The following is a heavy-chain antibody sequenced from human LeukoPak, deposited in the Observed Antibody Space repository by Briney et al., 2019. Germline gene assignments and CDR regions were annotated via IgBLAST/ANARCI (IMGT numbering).Heavy chain of an antibody. CDR2: INHSGST. D-gene: IGHD3-10*01. V-gene: IGHV4-34*01. CDR3: AREGNSGVRGVKVDY. J-gene: IGHJ4*02. Sequence: SETLSLTRAVYGGSFSGYYWSWIRQPPGKGLEWIGEINHSGSTNYNPSLKSRVTISVDTSKNQFSLKLSSVTAADTAVYYCAREGNSGVRGVKVDYWGQGTLVTVSS. CDR1: GGSFSGYY.